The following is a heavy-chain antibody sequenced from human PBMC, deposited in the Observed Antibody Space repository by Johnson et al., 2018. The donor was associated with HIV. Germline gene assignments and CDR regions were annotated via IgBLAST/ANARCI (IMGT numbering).Heavy chain of an antibody. CDR1: GFTFSSYW. D-gene: IGHD6-6*01. CDR2: MNQDGSEK. J-gene: IGHJ3*02. V-gene: IGHV3-7*05. Sequence: VQLVESGGGLVQPGGSLRLSCAASGFTFSSYWMTWVRQAPGKGLEWVANMNQDGSEKYYVDSVKGRFTISRDNVKNSLYLQMNSLRAGDTAVYFCARSLVLVRVAFDIWGQGTMVTVSS. CDR3: ARSLVLVRVAFDI.